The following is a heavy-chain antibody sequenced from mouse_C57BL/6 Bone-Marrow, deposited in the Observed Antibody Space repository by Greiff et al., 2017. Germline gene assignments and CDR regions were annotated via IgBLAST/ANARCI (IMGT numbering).Heavy chain of an antibody. Sequence: VQLQQSGPELVKPGASVKISCKTSGYTFTEYTMHWVKQSHGKSLVWIGGINPNTGGTSYNQKIKGKATLTVDKSSSTAYMERRSLTSEDSAVYYCARHHSPWYFDVWGAGTTVTVSS. D-gene: IGHD1-2*01. J-gene: IGHJ1*01. CDR1: GYTFTEYT. V-gene: IGHV1-18*01. CDR3: ARHHSPWYFDV. CDR2: INPNTGGT.